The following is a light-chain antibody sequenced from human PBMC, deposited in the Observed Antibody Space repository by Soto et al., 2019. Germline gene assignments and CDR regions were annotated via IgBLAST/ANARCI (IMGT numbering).Light chain of an antibody. CDR3: QQYDNWPLT. CDR2: GAS. V-gene: IGKV3-15*01. J-gene: IGKJ4*01. CDR1: QSIRSN. Sequence: EVVMTQSPATLSVSPGEGATLYCRASQSIRSNLAWYQKKPGLAHRLLIYGASTRATGVPARFSGSGSGTEFTLTISSLKSEDFAVYYCQQYDNWPLTFGGGTQVEIK.